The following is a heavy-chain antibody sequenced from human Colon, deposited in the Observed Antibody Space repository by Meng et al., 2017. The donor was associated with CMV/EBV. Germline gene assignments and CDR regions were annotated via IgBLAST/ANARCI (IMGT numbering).Heavy chain of an antibody. J-gene: IGHJ4*02. CDR2: IIPIVDKT. CDR1: GGTFSSYT. Sequence: SVTVSCKPSGGTFSSYTIHWMRQAPGQGLEWMGRIIPIVDKTDYAQKFHGRVLITADKATGTAYMQLSSLTSEDTATFYCARSLSGSSWSSWGQGTLVTVSS. D-gene: IGHD6-13*01. V-gene: IGHV1-69*02. CDR3: ARSLSGSSWSS.